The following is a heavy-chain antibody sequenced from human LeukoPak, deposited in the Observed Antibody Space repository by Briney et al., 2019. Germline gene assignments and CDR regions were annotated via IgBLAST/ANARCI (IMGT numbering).Heavy chain of an antibody. CDR2: INHSGST. CDR3: ARGRGYSSGWCEWFDP. CDR1: GGSFSGYY. D-gene: IGHD6-19*01. Sequence: SETLSLTCAVYGGSFSGYYWSWIRQPPGKGLEWIGEINHSGSTYYNPSLKSRVTISVDTSKNQFSLKLSSVTAADTAVYYCARGRGYSSGWCEWFDPWGQGTLVTVSS. J-gene: IGHJ5*02. V-gene: IGHV4-34*01.